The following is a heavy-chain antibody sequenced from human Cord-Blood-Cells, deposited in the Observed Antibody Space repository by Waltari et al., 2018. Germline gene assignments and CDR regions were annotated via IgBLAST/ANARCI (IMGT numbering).Heavy chain of an antibody. CDR2: INHSGST. V-gene: IGHV4-34*01. J-gene: IGHJ5*02. D-gene: IGHD6-6*01. CDR1: GGSFRGYY. Sequence: QVQLQQWGAGLLKPSETLSLTCAVYGGSFRGYYWSWIRHPPGTGLEWIGEINHSGSTNYNPSLKSRVTISVDTSKNQFSLKLSSVTAADTAVYYCAIGVFHSSSSRWFDPWGQGTLVTVSS. CDR3: AIGVFHSSSSRWFDP.